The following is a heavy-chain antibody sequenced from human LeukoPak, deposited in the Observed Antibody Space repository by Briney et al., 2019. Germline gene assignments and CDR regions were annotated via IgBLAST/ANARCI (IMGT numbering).Heavy chain of an antibody. J-gene: IGHJ4*02. V-gene: IGHV3-48*02. CDR1: GFTFNSYW. CDR3: ARLKYGDYGAFDS. CDR2: IHSTSSTI. D-gene: IGHD4-17*01. Sequence: GGSLRLSCAASGFTFNSYWMHWVRQAPGKGLEWVSYIHSTSSTIYYADPVKGRFTISRDNAKNSLYLQMNSLRDEDTAVYYCARLKYGDYGAFDSWGQGTLVTVSS.